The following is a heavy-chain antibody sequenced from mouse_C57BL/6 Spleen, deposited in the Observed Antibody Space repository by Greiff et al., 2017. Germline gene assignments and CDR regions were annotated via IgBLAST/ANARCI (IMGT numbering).Heavy chain of an antibody. Sequence: DVHLVESGGGLVKPGGSLKLSCAASGFTFSSYTMSWVRQTPEKRLEWVAIISGGGGNTYYPDSVKGRFTISRDNAKNTLYLQMSSLRSEDTALYYCARLESLWYFDVWGTGTTVTVSS. CDR2: ISGGGGNT. CDR3: ARLESLWYFDV. CDR1: GFTFSSYT. V-gene: IGHV5-9*01. J-gene: IGHJ1*03.